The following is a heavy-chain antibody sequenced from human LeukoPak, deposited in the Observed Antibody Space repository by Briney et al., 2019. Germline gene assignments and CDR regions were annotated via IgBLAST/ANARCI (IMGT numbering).Heavy chain of an antibody. V-gene: IGHV4-31*11. J-gene: IGHJ4*02. CDR1: GGSFSGYY. Sequence: PSETLSLTCAVYGGSFSGYYWSWIRQHPGKGLEWIGYIYYSGSTYYNPSLKSRVTISVDTSKNQFSLKLSSVTAADTAVYYCARDRRPGYYFDYWGQGTLVTVSS. CDR3: ARDRRPGYYFDY. CDR2: IYYSGST.